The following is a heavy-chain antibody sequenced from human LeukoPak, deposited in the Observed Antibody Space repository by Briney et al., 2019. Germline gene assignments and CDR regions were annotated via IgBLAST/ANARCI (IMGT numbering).Heavy chain of an antibody. D-gene: IGHD7-27*01. CDR3: ATRRRAGAAPSAFDI. J-gene: IGHJ3*02. CDR2: MNPNSGDT. V-gene: IGHV1-8*01. Sequence: ASVKVSCKASGYTFTSININWVRHATGPGLEWMGWMNPNSGDTAYAHKFQGRITMTRSTSITTAYMELSSLRSEDTAVYYCATRRRAGAAPSAFDIWGQGTMVTVSS. CDR1: GYTFTSIN.